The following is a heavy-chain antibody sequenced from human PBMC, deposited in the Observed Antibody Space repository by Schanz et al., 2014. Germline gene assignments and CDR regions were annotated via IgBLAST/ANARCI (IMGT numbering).Heavy chain of an antibody. J-gene: IGHJ4*02. CDR3: ARDHTTESYYTAGPPIDY. Sequence: VQLVESGGGLVKPGGSLRLSCTASGFTFSDYWMSWVRQAPGKGPEREAVIWYEGSNKYYADSVKGRFTISRDKCKNTLFLQMNSLRAEDPAVYYCARDHTTESYYTAGPPIDYWGQGTLLAVSS. D-gene: IGHD1-26*01. V-gene: IGHV3-33*08. CDR2: IWYEGSNK. CDR1: GFTFSDYW.